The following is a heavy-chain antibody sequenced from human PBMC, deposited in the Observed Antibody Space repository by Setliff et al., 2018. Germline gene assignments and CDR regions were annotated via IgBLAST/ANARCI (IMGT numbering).Heavy chain of an antibody. CDR3: ARGPPEFVVAPAEGKFDY. V-gene: IGHV1-18*01. D-gene: IGHD2-15*01. Sequence: ASVKVSCKASGYIFSSYGINWVRQAPGQGLEWMGWISAYARKFQGRVIMTTDTSTNTAYMELGSLRSDDTAIYYCARGPPEFVVAPAEGKFDYWGQGTLVTVSS. J-gene: IGHJ4*02. CDR1: GYIFSSYG. CDR2: ISA.